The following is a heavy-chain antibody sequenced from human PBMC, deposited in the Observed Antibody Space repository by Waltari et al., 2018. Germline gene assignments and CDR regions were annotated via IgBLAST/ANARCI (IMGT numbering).Heavy chain of an antibody. Sequence: QVQLVESGGGVVQPGRSLRLSCAASGFTFSSYAMHWLRQAPGKGLEGVAVISYDGSNKCYADSVKGRFTISRDNSKNTLYLQMNSLRAEDTAVYYCARVGAVAGTEIDYWGQGTLVTVSS. J-gene: IGHJ4*02. CDR2: ISYDGSNK. D-gene: IGHD6-19*01. CDR3: ARVGAVAGTEIDY. CDR1: GFTFSSYA. V-gene: IGHV3-30*04.